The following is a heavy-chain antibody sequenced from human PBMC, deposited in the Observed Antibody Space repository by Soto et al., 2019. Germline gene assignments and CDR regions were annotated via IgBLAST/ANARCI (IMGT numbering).Heavy chain of an antibody. CDR1: GFTFSSYG. V-gene: IGHV3-30*03. D-gene: IGHD6-19*01. J-gene: IGHJ4*02. CDR3: AREPGSGWYFDY. CDR2: ISYDGSNK. Sequence: GGSLRLSCAASGFTFSSYGMHWVRQAPGKGLEWVAVISYDGSNKYYADSVKGRFTISRDNSKNTLYLQMNSLRAEDTAVYYCAREPGSGWYFDYWGQGTLVTVSS.